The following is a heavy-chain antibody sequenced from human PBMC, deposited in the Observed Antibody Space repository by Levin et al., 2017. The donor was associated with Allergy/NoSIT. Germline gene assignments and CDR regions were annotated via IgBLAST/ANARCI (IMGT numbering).Heavy chain of an antibody. CDR1: GFTFSSYA. CDR2: ISGSGGST. V-gene: IGHV3-23*01. J-gene: IGHJ4*02. CDR3: AKDSWDLQYGGHFDY. D-gene: IGHD4-11*01. Sequence: GGSLRLSCAASGFTFSSYAMSWVRQAPGKGLEWVSAISGSGGSTYYADSVKGRFTISRDNSKNTLYLQMNSLRAEDTAVYYCAKDSWDLQYGGHFDYWGQGTLVTVSS.